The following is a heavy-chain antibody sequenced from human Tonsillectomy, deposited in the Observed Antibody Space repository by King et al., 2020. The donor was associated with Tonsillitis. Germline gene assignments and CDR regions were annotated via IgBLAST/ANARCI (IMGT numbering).Heavy chain of an antibody. V-gene: IGHV3-30*04. CDR2: ISYDGRTK. Sequence: VQLVESGGGVVQPGKSLRLSCAASGFTLSNYAMNWVRQAPGKGLEWVAVISYDGRTKHYAGSVKGRFTISRDNSENRIYLQMNSLRPEDTAVYYCAGDGGPGVAVAGTLDPWGQGTLVTGSS. CDR3: AGDGGPGVAVAGTLDP. D-gene: IGHD6-19*01. CDR1: GFTLSNYA. J-gene: IGHJ5*02.